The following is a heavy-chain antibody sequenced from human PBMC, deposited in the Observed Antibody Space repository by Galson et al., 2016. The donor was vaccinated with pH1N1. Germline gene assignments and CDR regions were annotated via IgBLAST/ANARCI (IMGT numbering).Heavy chain of an antibody. J-gene: IGHJ5*02. CDR2: IYNSGST. V-gene: IGHV4-31*03. CDR1: GASISSGYNY. CDR3: ARGRLHERRFDP. Sequence: TLSLTCTVSGASISSGYNYWNWIRQHPGKGLEWIGYIYNSGSTYYNPSLKSRLTISVDTSKNHISLHLSSVTAADTAVYYCARGRLHERRFDPWGQGTRVTVSS. D-gene: IGHD4-11*01.